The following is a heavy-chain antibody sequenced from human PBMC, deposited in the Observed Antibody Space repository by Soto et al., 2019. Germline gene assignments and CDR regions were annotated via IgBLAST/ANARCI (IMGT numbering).Heavy chain of an antibody. CDR1: GGSISSGGYY. J-gene: IGHJ4*02. D-gene: IGHD3-3*01. CDR3: ARGSITIFGGGKRTYYFDY. Sequence: QVQLQESGPGLVKPSQTLSLTCTVSGGSISSGGYYWSWIRQHPGKGLEWIGYIYYSGSTYCNPSIKSRVTISVDTSKDQFSLKLCSVTAADTAVYYCARGSITIFGGGKRTYYFDYWGQGTLFTVSS. V-gene: IGHV4-31*03. CDR2: IYYSGST.